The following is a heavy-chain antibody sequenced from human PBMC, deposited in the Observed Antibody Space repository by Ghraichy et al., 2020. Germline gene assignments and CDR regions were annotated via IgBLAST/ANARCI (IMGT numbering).Heavy chain of an antibody. J-gene: IGHJ3*02. Sequence: SETPSLTCTVSGGSISSYYWSWIRQPAGKGLEWIGRIYTSGSTNYNPSLKSRVTMSVDTSKNQFSLKLSSVTAADTAVYYCARVGRRDGYNYAFDIWGQGTMVTVSS. CDR2: IYTSGST. V-gene: IGHV4-4*07. CDR3: ARVGRRDGYNYAFDI. CDR1: GGSISSYY. D-gene: IGHD5-24*01.